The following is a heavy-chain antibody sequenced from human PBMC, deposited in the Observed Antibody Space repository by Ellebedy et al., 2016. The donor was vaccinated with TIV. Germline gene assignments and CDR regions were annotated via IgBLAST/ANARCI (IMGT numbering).Heavy chain of an antibody. CDR2: ISSTGYYI. J-gene: IGHJ4*02. CDR1: GFTFTSYS. CDR3: ARDLDKSSGWYGGAAY. Sequence: PGESLKISCAASGFTFTSYSMNWVRQAPGKGLEWVSSISSTGYYIYYADSVKGRFTISRDNSMTTLYLEMNSLRAEDTAVYYCARDLDKSSGWYGGAAYWGQGTLVTVSS. V-gene: IGHV3-21*01. D-gene: IGHD6-19*01.